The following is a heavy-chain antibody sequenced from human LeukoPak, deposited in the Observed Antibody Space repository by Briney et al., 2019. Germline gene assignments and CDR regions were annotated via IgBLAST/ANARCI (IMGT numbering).Heavy chain of an antibody. CDR2: ISAYNGNT. J-gene: IGHJ4*02. CDR3: ARFNPPYDLGNY. Sequence: ASVKVSCKASGGTFSSYAISWVRQAPGQGLEWMGWISAYNGNTNYAQKLQGRVTMTTDTSTSTAYMELRSLRSDDTAVYYCARFNPPYDLGNYWGQGTLVTVSS. CDR1: GGTFSSYA. V-gene: IGHV1-18*01. D-gene: IGHD3-22*01.